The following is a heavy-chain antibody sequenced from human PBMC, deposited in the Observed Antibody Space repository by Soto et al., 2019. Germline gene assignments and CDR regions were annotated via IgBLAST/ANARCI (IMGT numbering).Heavy chain of an antibody. V-gene: IGHV3-30-3*01. D-gene: IGHD1-26*01. CDR1: GFTFSSYA. CDR3: ARGWEVSEY. J-gene: IGHJ4*02. Sequence: QMQLVESGGGVVQPGGSLRLSCAASGFTFSSYAMHWVRQSPGKGLEWVAVISYDGTNKFYADSVQGRFTISKDNSRYTLYLQMNSLRAEDTAVYYCARGWEVSEYWGQGTLVTVSS. CDR2: ISYDGTNK.